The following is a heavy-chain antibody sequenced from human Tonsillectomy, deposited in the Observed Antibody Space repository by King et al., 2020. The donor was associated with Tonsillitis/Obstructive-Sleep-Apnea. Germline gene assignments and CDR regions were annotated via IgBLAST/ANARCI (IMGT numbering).Heavy chain of an antibody. J-gene: IGHJ4*02. CDR3: ARHPSTTVVPFDY. CDR1: GGSISSSSYY. D-gene: IGHD4-23*01. Sequence: QLQASGPGLVKPSETLSLTCTVSGGSISSSSYYWGWLRQPPGKGLEWIGSIYYSGSTYYNPSLKSRVPISVDTSKNQFFLKLSSVTAADTAVYYCARHPSTTVVPFDYWGQGTLVTVSS. V-gene: IGHV4-39*01. CDR2: IYYSGST.